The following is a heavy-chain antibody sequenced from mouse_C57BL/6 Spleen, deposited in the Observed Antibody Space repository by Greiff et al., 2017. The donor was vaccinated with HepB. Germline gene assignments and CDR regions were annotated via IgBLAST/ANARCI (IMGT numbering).Heavy chain of an antibody. J-gene: IGHJ4*01. CDR3: ASPPTMAYDEGAMDY. D-gene: IGHD2-10*01. CDR1: GYTFTSYW. Sequence: VQLQQPGAELVRPGTSVKLSCKASGYTFTSYWMHWVKQRPGQGLEWIGVIDPSDSYTNYNQKFKGKATLTVDTSSSTAYMQLSSLTSEDSAVYYCASPPTMAYDEGAMDYWGQGTSVTVSS. CDR2: IDPSDSYT. V-gene: IGHV1-59*01.